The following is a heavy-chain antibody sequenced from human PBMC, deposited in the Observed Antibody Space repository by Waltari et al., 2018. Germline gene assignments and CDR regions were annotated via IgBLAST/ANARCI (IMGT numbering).Heavy chain of an antibody. CDR1: GYRFSSHW. D-gene: IGHD6-13*01. Sequence: EVQLAQSGAEVKKPGESLKITCKGSGYRFSSHWFSWVRQGPGKGVGWMGITFPGDSATSYSPSYQGQVTISADKSTSTAYLQWSSLRAPDTAMYYCARSSTAAGDALDIWGQGTMVTVSS. J-gene: IGHJ3*02. CDR2: TFPGDSAT. V-gene: IGHV5-51*01. CDR3: ARSSTAAGDALDI.